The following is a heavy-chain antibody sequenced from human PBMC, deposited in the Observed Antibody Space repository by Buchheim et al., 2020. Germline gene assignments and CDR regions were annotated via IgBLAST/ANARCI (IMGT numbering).Heavy chain of an antibody. D-gene: IGHD3-22*01. Sequence: EVQLLESGGGLVQPGGSLRLSCAASGFTFSGYAMSWVRQAPGKGLEWMSYISSSGDTLYYADSVKGRFSISRDDAKNSLFLQMNSLRAEDTAVYYCAIFSRYFYDSSGFPFDFWGQGAL. J-gene: IGHJ4*02. V-gene: IGHV3-48*04. CDR2: ISSSGDTL. CDR3: AIFSRYFYDSSGFPFDF. CDR1: GFTFSGYA.